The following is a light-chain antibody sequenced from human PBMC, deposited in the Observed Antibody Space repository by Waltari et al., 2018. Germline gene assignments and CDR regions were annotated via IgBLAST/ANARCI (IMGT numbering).Light chain of an antibody. Sequence: DIQMTQSPSSLSESVGDRVTITCRASQDISSYLAWYQQKPGKAPKLLIYKASTLQSGVPSRFTGSGSGTDFTLTISSLQPEDFATYYCQQHNSNPPYSFGQGTKVEIK. J-gene: IGKJ2*03. CDR2: KAS. V-gene: IGKV1-9*01. CDR1: QDISSY. CDR3: QQHNSNPPYS.